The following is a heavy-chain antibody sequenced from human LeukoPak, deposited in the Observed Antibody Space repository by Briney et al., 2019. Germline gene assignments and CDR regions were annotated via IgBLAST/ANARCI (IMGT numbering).Heavy chain of an antibody. CDR1: GFTFSSYE. Sequence: GGSLRLSCAASGFTFSSYEMNWVRQAPGKGLEWVSYMSSGGSTIYYADSVKSRFTISRDNAKNSLYLQMNSLRAEDTAVYYCARGPRVYFDYWGQGTLVTVSS. J-gene: IGHJ4*02. CDR2: MSSGGSTI. CDR3: ARGPRVYFDY. V-gene: IGHV3-48*03.